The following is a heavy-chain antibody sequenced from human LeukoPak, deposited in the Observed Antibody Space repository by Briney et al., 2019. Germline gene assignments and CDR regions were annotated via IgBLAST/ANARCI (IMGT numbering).Heavy chain of an antibody. D-gene: IGHD3-10*01. J-gene: IGHJ4*02. V-gene: IGHV1-69*10. Sequence: ASVKVSCKASGGTFSSYAISWVRQAPGQGLEWMGGIIPILGIANYAQKFQGRVTITADKSTSTAYMELSSLRSEDTAVYYCARDQYYGSGSYYGDWGQGTLVTVSS. CDR1: GGTFSSYA. CDR2: IIPILGIA. CDR3: ARDQYYGSGSYYGD.